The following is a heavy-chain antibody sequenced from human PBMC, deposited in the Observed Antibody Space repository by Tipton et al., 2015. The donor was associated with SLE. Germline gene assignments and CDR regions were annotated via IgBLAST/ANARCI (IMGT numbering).Heavy chain of an antibody. V-gene: IGHV4-4*07. CDR3: ARERQYVYGDSGTRHGVDV. CDR1: GGSISGYN. D-gene: IGHD4-17*01. J-gene: IGHJ6*02. CDR2: IYPSGST. Sequence: TLSLTCTVSGGSISGYNWSWIRQPAGKGLEWIGRIYPSGSTNYNPSLKSRVTMSVDTSKKQFSLELSSVTAADTAVYYCARERQYVYGDSGTRHGVDVWGPGTMVTVAS.